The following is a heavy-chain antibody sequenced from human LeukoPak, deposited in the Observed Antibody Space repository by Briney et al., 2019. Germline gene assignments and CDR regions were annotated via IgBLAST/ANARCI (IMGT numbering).Heavy chain of an antibody. CDR1: GGSISSGDYY. J-gene: IGHJ3*02. D-gene: IGHD4-17*01. Sequence: PSQTLSLTCTVSGGSISSGDYYWSLIRQPPGKGLEWIGYIYYSGSTYYNPSLKSRVTISVDTSKNQFSLKLSSVTAADTAVYYCARTTVTEDDAFDIWGQGTMVTVSS. CDR3: ARTTVTEDDAFDI. CDR2: IYYSGST. V-gene: IGHV4-30-4*01.